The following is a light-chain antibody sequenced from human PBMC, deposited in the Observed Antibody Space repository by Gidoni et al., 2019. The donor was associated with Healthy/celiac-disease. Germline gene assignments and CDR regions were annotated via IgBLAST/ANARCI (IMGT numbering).Light chain of an antibody. Sequence: ESVLMQSPGTLSWTPGERATLSCRASQSVSSSSLAWYQQKPGQAPRLLISGSSSRATGIPDRFSSSWSGTDFTLTISRLEPEDFAVYYCQRYGSSPITFGQGTRLEIK. V-gene: IGKV3-20*01. CDR2: GSS. J-gene: IGKJ5*01. CDR1: QSVSSSS. CDR3: QRYGSSPIT.